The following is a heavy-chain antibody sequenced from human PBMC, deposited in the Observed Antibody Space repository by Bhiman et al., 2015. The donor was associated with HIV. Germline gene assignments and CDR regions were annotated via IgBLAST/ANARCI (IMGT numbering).Heavy chain of an antibody. CDR2: IKQDGSEK. J-gene: IGHJ4*02. V-gene: IGHV3-7*01. Sequence: EVQLVESGGGLVQPGGSLRLSCAASGFTFSSYWMSWVRQAPGKGLEWVANIKQDGSEKYYVDSVKGRFTISRDNAKNSLYLQMNSLRAEDTAVYYCARDGYTPLHYFDYWGQGTLVTVSS. D-gene: IGHD6-13*01. CDR1: GFTFSSYW. CDR3: ARDGYTPLHYFDY.